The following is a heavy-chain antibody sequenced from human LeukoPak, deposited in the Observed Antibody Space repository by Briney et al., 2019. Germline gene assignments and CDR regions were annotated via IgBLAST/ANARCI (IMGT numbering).Heavy chain of an antibody. V-gene: IGHV3-21*01. D-gene: IGHD3-16*01. Sequence: GGSLRPSCAASGFTFSSYSMNWVRQAPGKGLEWVSSIGSSSSYIYYADSVKGRFTISRDNAKNSLYLQMNSLRAEDTAVYYCARSLENWGQGTMVTVSS. CDR1: GFTFSSYS. CDR3: ARSLEN. J-gene: IGHJ3*01. CDR2: IGSSSSYI.